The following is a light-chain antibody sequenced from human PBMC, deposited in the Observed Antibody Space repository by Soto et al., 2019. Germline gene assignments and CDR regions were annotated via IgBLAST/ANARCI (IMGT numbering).Light chain of an antibody. Sequence: MTQSPSTLSASVGDRVTINCRASQSVSSNLAWYQQKPGQAPRLLIYGASTRATGIPARFSGSGSGTDFTLTISRLEPEDFAVYSCQQYITSPYTFGQGTRLDIK. CDR1: QSVSSN. CDR3: QQYITSPYT. CDR2: GAS. J-gene: IGKJ5*01. V-gene: IGKV3-15*01.